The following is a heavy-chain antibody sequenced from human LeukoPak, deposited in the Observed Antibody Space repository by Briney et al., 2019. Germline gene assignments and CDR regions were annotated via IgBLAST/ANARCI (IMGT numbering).Heavy chain of an antibody. J-gene: IGHJ2*01. CDR1: GGSFSGYY. CDR2: INHSGST. V-gene: IGHV4-34*01. Sequence: SETLSLTCAVYGGSFSGYYWSWIRQPPGKGLEWIGEINHSGSTNYNPSLKSRVTISVDTSKNQFSLKLSSVTAADTAVYYCARPVYDILTGPINWYFDLWGRGTLVTVSS. D-gene: IGHD3-9*01. CDR3: ARPVYDILTGPINWYFDL.